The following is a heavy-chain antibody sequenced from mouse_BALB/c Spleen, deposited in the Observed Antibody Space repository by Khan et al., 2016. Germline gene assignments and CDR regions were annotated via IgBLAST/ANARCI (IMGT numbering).Heavy chain of an antibody. V-gene: IGHV3-2*02. CDR1: GYSITSDYA. CDR3: ARWRMHASFDY. J-gene: IGHJ2*01. CDR2: ISYSGST. Sequence: EVQLQESGPGLVKPSQSLSLTCTVTGYSITSDYAWNWIRQFPGNKLEWMGYISYSGSTSYNPSLNSRISITRDTSKNKFFLQLNSVTTEDTATYYGARWRMHASFDYWGRGTTLTVSS.